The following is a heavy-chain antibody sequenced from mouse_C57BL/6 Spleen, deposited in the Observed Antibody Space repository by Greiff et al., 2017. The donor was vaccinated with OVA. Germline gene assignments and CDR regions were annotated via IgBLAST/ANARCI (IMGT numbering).Heavy chain of an antibody. CDR3: ARNYYGSRDY. Sequence: QVHVKQPGAELVMPGASVKLSCKASGYTFTSYWMHWVKQRPGQGLEWIGEIDPSDSYTNYNQKFKGKSTLTVDKSSSTAYMQLSSLTSEDSAVYYCARNYYGSRDYWGQGTTLTVSS. D-gene: IGHD1-1*01. CDR2: IDPSDSYT. CDR1: GYTFTSYW. J-gene: IGHJ2*01. V-gene: IGHV1-69*01.